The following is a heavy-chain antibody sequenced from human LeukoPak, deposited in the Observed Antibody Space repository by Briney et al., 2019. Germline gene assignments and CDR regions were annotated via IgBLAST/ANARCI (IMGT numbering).Heavy chain of an antibody. Sequence: ASVKVSCKASGYTFTGYYMHWVRQAPGQGLEWVGWINPNSGGTNYAQKFQGRVTMTRDTSISTAYMELSRLRSDDTAVYYCARDVNPLVGATDYYYGMDVWGQGTTVTVSS. J-gene: IGHJ6*02. V-gene: IGHV1-2*02. CDR3: ARDVNPLVGATDYYYGMDV. D-gene: IGHD1-26*01. CDR1: GYTFTGYY. CDR2: INPNSGGT.